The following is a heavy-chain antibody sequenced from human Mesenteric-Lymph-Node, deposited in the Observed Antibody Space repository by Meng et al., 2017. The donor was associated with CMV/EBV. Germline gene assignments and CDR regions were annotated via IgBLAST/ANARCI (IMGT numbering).Heavy chain of an antibody. D-gene: IGHD4-11*01. J-gene: IGHJ4*02. CDR2: IKQDGSEK. CDR3: ARDVDDYSKYDLLTYFDY. CDR1: GFTFSTYW. Sequence: GESLKISCAASGFTFSTYWMSWVRQAPGKGLEWVANIKQDGSEKYYVDSVKGRFTISRDNAKNSLYLQMNSLRAEDTALYYGARDVDDYSKYDLLTYFDYWGQGTLVTVSS. V-gene: IGHV3-7*01.